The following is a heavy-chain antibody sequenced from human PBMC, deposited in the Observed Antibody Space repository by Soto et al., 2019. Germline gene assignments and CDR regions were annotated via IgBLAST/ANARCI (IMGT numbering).Heavy chain of an antibody. CDR3: ARFYYDSSGYLPSPYYYYYGMDV. J-gene: IGHJ6*02. V-gene: IGHV3-7*04. CDR2: IKQDGSEK. Sequence: GGSLRLSCVTSGFTFSSYWMSWVRQAPGKGLEWVANIKQDGSEKYYVDSVKGRFTISRDNAKNSLYLQMNSLRAEDTAVYYCARFYYDSSGYLPSPYYYYYGMDVWGQGT. CDR1: GFTFSSYW. D-gene: IGHD3-22*01.